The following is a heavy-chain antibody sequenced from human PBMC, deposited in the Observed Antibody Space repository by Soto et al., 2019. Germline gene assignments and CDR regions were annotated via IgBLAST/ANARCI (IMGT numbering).Heavy chain of an antibody. CDR1: GYTFTGYY. Sequence: ASVKVSCKASGYTFTGYYMHWVRQAPGQGLEWMGWINPNSGGTNYAQKFQGWVTMTRDTSISTDYMELSRLRSDDTAVYYCARDEYYDSSGYVGAFDIWGQGTMVTVSS. D-gene: IGHD3-22*01. J-gene: IGHJ3*02. CDR3: ARDEYYDSSGYVGAFDI. CDR2: INPNSGGT. V-gene: IGHV1-2*04.